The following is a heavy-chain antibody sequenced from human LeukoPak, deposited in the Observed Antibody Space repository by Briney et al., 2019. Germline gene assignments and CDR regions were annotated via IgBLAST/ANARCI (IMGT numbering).Heavy chain of an antibody. CDR1: GFNFRSYG. V-gene: IGHV3-30*02. CDR3: AKDPRKVRVSVVPAARYMDV. J-gene: IGHJ6*03. CDR2: IRYDGSNK. D-gene: IGHD2-2*01. Sequence: PGGSLRLSCVASGFNFRSYGMHWVRQAPGKGLEWVAFIRYDGSNKYYADSVKGRFTISRDNSKNTLSLQMNSLRSEDTAVYYCAKDPRKVRVSVVPAARYMDVWGKGTTVTISS.